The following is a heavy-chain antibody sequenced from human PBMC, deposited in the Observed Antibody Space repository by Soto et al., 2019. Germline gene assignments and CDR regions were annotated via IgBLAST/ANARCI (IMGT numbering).Heavy chain of an antibody. CDR1: SGTISSSTW. D-gene: IGHD6-6*01. Sequence: SETLSLTCAVSSGTISSSTWWTWVRPPPGKGLEWIGEINHSGSTNYNPSLRSRVTISVDTSKNQFSLKLSSVTAADTAVYYCARVFRSSSDYWGQGTLVTVSS. J-gene: IGHJ4*02. CDR2: INHSGST. CDR3: ARVFRSSSDY. V-gene: IGHV4-4*02.